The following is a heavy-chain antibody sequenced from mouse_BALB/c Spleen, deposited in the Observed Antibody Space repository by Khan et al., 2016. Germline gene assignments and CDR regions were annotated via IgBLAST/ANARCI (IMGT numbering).Heavy chain of an antibody. J-gene: IGHJ1*01. CDR1: GYTFTNYG. D-gene: IGHD3-2*02. CDR2: INTYTGEP. CDR3: ARQASYCYFDV. Sequence: QMQLVQSGPELKKPGETVKISCKASGYTFTNYGMNWVKQAPGKGLKWMGWINTYTGEPTYTDDFKGRFAFSLETSASTAYLQINNLKNEDMATYFCARQASYCYFDVWGAGSTVTVAS. V-gene: IGHV9-1*02.